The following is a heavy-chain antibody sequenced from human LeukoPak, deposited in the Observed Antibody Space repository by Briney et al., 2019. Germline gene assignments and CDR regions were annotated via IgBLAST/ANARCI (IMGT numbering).Heavy chain of an antibody. CDR2: IKQDGSEK. Sequence: GGSLRLSCAASGFTFSSYWMSWVRQAPGKGLEWVANIKQDGSEKYYVDSVKGRFTISRDNAKNSLFLQMNSLRAEDTAVYYCARGIAAAGTRLAYYYYMDVWGKGTTVTISS. V-gene: IGHV3-7*01. J-gene: IGHJ6*03. CDR1: GFTFSSYW. D-gene: IGHD6-13*01. CDR3: ARGIAAAGTRLAYYYYMDV.